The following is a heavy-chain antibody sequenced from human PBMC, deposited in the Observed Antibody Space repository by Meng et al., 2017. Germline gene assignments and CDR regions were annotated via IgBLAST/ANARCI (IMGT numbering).Heavy chain of an antibody. CDR3: ARAGDVRFLEWLPAPFAFDI. Sequence: QVQLVQSGAEVKKPGASVKVSCKASGYTFTSYDINWVRQATGQGLEWMGWMNPNSGNTGYAQKFQGRVTMTRNTSISTAYMELSSLRSEDTAVYYCARAGDVRFLEWLPAPFAFDIWGQGTMVTVSS. CDR2: MNPNSGNT. V-gene: IGHV1-8*01. J-gene: IGHJ3*02. CDR1: GYTFTSYD. D-gene: IGHD3-3*01.